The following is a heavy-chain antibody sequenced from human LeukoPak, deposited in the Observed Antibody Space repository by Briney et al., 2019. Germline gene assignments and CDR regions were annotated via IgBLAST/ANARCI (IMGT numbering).Heavy chain of an antibody. D-gene: IGHD3-3*01. J-gene: IGHJ4*02. CDR2: LYHSGST. V-gene: IGHV4-30-2*01. CDR1: GGSISSGSYS. CDR3: ATSLRFLEYFDY. Sequence: PSETLSLTCAVSGGSISSGSYSWSWIRQPPGKGLEWIGYLYHSGSTYYNPSLKSRVTISVDTSKNQFSLKLSSVTAADTAVYYCATSLRFLEYFDYWGQGTLVTVSS.